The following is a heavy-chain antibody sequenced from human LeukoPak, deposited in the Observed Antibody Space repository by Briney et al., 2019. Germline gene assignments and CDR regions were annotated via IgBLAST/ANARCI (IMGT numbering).Heavy chain of an antibody. CDR3: ARTGSGYYLGGFDY. CDR1: GFTFSSYA. V-gene: IGHV3-30-3*01. CDR2: ISYDGSNK. D-gene: IGHD3-22*01. J-gene: IGHJ4*02. Sequence: AGGSLRLSCAASGFTFSSYAMHWVRQAPGKGLEWVPVISYDGSNKYYADSVKGRFTISRDNSKNTLYLQMNSLRAEDTAVYYCARTGSGYYLGGFDYWGQGTLVTVSS.